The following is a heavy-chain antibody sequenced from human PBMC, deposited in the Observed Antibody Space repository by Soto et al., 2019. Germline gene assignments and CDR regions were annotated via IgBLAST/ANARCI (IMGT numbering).Heavy chain of an antibody. D-gene: IGHD4-4*01. CDR2: IYYSGST. CDR1: GGSISRYY. J-gene: IGHJ6*03. CDR3: ARSPVTSYYYYYMDV. Sequence: PSETLSLTCTVSGGSISRYYCSWIRQPPGKGLEWIGYIYYSGSTNYNPSLKSRVTISVDTSKNQFSLKLSSVTAADTAVYYCARSPVTSYYYYYMDVWGKGTTVTVSS. V-gene: IGHV4-59*08.